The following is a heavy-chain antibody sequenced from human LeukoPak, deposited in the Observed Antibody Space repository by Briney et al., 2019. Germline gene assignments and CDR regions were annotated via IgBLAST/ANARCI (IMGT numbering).Heavy chain of an antibody. J-gene: IGHJ6*03. D-gene: IGHD2-2*01. CDR3: ARDSSCSSTSCYEDYYYMDV. Sequence: GGSLRLSCAASGFTFSSYSMNWVRQAPGKGLEWVSSISSSSSYIYYADSVKGRFTISRDNAKNSLYLQMNSLRAEDTAVYYCARDSSCSSTSCYEDYYYMDVWGKGTTVTVSS. V-gene: IGHV3-21*01. CDR1: GFTFSSYS. CDR2: ISSSSSYI.